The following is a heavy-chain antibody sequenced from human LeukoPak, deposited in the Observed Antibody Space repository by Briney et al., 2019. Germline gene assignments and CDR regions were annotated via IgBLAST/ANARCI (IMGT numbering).Heavy chain of an antibody. D-gene: IGHD6-13*01. V-gene: IGHV4-61*02. CDR1: GGSISSGSYY. J-gene: IGHJ5*02. CDR2: IYTSGST. CDR3: ARAIEWYSSSWYFWFDP. Sequence: SETLSLTCTVSGGSISSGSYYWSWIRQPAGKGLEWIGRIYTSGSTNYNPSLKSRVTISVDTSKNQFSLKLSSVTAADTAVYYCARAIEWYSSSWYFWFDPWGQGTLVTVSS.